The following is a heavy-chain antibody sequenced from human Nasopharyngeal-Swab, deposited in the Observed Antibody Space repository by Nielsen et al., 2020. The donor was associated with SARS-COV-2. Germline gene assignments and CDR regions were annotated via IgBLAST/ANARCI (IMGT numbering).Heavy chain of an antibody. CDR2: IYYSGST. Sequence: SETLSLTCTVSGGSISSYYWGWIRQPPGKGLEWIGSIYYSGSTYYNPSLKSRVTISVDTSKNQFSLKLSSVTAAGTAVYYCARLPHQLQPMVDYWGQGTLVTVSS. CDR1: GGSISSYY. J-gene: IGHJ4*02. D-gene: IGHD2-2*01. V-gene: IGHV4-39*01. CDR3: ARLPHQLQPMVDY.